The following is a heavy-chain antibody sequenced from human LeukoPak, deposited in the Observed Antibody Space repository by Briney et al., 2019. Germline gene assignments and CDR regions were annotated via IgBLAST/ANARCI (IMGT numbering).Heavy chain of an antibody. CDR2: ISSSSSYI. CDR3: LVTTRSRGFDY. V-gene: IGHV3-21*01. J-gene: IGHJ4*02. D-gene: IGHD1/OR15-1a*01. CDR1: GFTFSSYA. Sequence: GGSLRLSCAASGFTFSSYAMSWARPAPGKGLEGVSSISSSSSYIYYADSVKGRFPISRDNPKNSVYLQMSSLRAEDTAVYYCLVTTRSRGFDYWGQGTLVTVSS.